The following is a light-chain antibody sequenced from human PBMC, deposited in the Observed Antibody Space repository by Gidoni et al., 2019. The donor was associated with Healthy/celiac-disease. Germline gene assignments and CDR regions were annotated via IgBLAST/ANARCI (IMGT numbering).Light chain of an antibody. Sequence: IQLTQSPSSLSASVGDRVTITCRASQGISSYLAWYQQKPGKAPKLLIYAASTLQSGVPSRFSGSGSGTDITLTISSLQPEDFATYYCQQLNSYPAFXQXTRLEIK. V-gene: IGKV1-9*01. CDR1: QGISSY. CDR2: AAS. J-gene: IGKJ5*01. CDR3: QQLNSYPA.